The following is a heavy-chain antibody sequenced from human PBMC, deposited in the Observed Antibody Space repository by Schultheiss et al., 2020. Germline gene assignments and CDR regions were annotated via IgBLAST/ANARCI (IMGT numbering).Heavy chain of an antibody. Sequence: GGSLRLSCAASGFTFSSYGMHWVRQAPGKGLEWVAVIWYDGSNKYYADSVKGRFTISRDNAKNSLYLQMNSLRAEDTAIYYCARNDGLDGDYAGDYWGQGTQVTVSS. CDR1: GFTFSSYG. D-gene: IGHD4-17*01. CDR3: ARNDGLDGDYAGDY. CDR2: IWYDGSNK. V-gene: IGHV3-33*08. J-gene: IGHJ4*02.